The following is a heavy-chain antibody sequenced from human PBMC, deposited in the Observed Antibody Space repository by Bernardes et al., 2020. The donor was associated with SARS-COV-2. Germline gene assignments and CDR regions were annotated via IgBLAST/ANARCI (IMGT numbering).Heavy chain of an antibody. D-gene: IGHD5-12*01. CDR1: GFALGNYW. CDR2: IDNDGSST. J-gene: IGHJ4*02. CDR3: VREASGYDFDY. V-gene: IGHV3-74*01. Sequence: GGSLRLSCAASGFALGNYWMHWVRKAPGKGLVWVSRIDNDGSSTNYADSVKGRFTISRHNAKNTLYLQMNSLRAEDTAVYYCVREASGYDFDYWGQGTPVTVSS.